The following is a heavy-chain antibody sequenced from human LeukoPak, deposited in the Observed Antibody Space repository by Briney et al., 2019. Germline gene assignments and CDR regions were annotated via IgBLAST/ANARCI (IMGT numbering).Heavy chain of an antibody. J-gene: IGHJ4*02. CDR2: ISRNGGST. D-gene: IGHD1-1*01. Sequence: GGSLRLSCSASGFTFSSFAMHWVRQAPGKGLEYVAAISRNGGSTYYADSVKGRFTISRDNSKSTLYLQMSSLRAEDTAVYYCANTKQFEYWGQGTLVTVSS. V-gene: IGHV3-64D*09. CDR1: GFTFSSFA. CDR3: ANTKQFEY.